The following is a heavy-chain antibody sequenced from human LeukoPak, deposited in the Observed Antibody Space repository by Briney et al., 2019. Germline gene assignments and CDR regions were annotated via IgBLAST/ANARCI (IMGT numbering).Heavy chain of an antibody. J-gene: IGHJ3*02. Sequence: PSETLSLTCTVSGGSISSGDYYWSWIRPPPGKGLEWLGYIYYSGSTYYNPSLNSRVTISVDTSKNQFSLKLSSVTAGDTAVYYCARDKEMATIGRAFDIWGQGTMVTVSS. CDR3: ARDKEMATIGRAFDI. D-gene: IGHD5-24*01. V-gene: IGHV4-30-4*08. CDR2: IYYSGST. CDR1: GGSISSGDYY.